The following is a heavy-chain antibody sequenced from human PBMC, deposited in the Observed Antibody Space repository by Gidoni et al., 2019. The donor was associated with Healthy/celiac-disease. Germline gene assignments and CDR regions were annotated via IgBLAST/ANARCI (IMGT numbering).Heavy chain of an antibody. CDR2: IIPIFGTA. D-gene: IGHD2-15*01. J-gene: IGHJ5*02. CDR1: GGTFSSYA. Sequence: QVQLVQSGAEVKKPGSSVKVSCKASGGTFSSYAISWVRQAPGQGLEWMGGIIPIFGTANYAQKFQGRVTITADESTSTAYMELSSLRSEDTAVYYCAREIYCSGGSCYPPDTNWFDPWGQGTLVTVSS. CDR3: AREIYCSGGSCYPPDTNWFDP. V-gene: IGHV1-69*01.